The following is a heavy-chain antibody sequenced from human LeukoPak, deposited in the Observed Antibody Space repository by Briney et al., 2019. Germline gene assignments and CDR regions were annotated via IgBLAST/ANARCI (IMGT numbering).Heavy chain of an antibody. CDR2: MSGGSYTI. J-gene: IGHJ6*03. CDR3: ARVKYDHSGYYGIFYYYYMDV. V-gene: IGHV3-11*04. CDR1: GFTFSDYH. D-gene: IGHD3-22*01. Sequence: GGSLRLSCAASGFTFSDYHMAWIRQPPGKGLEWVSYMSGGSYTIHYADSVKGRFTISRDNAESSLSLQMNSLRAEDTAVYYCARVKYDHSGYYGIFYYYYMDVWGKGTTVTVSS.